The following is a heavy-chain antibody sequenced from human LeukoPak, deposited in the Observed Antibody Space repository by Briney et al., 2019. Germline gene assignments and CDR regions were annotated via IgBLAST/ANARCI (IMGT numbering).Heavy chain of an antibody. Sequence: SETLSLTCAVSGGSISSSNWWSWVRQPPGKGLEWIGEIYHSGSTNYNPSLKSRVTISVDKSKNQFSLKLSSVTAADTAVYYCARADLGGATGVDYWGQGTLVTVSS. D-gene: IGHD3-16*01. CDR2: IYHSGST. CDR3: ARADLGGATGVDY. CDR1: GGSISSSNW. J-gene: IGHJ4*02. V-gene: IGHV4-4*02.